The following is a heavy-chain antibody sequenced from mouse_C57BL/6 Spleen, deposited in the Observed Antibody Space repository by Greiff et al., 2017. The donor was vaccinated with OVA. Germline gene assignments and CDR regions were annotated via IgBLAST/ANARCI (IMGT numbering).Heavy chain of an antibody. D-gene: IGHD2-1*01. V-gene: IGHV1-55*01. CDR3: ARKVTLYYWAMDY. CDR1: GYTFTSYW. J-gene: IGHJ4*01. Sequence: QVQLKQPGAELVKPGASVKMSCKASGYTFTSYWITWVKQRPGQGLEWIGDIYPGSGSTNYNEKFKSKATLTVDTSSSTAYMQLSSLTSEDSSVYYCARKVTLYYWAMDYWGKGTSVTVSS. CDR2: IYPGSGST.